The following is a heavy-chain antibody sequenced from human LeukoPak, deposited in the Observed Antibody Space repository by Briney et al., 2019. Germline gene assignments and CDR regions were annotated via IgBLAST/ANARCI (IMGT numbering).Heavy chain of an antibody. Sequence: ASVKVSCKASGYTFTGYYIHWVRQAPGQGLEWMGWINPHSGGTNYAQKFHGGVTMTRDTSITTAYMELSSLRSDDTAVYYCARDVGEYCSSTNCYASHYWGQGTLVTVSS. V-gene: IGHV1-2*02. CDR3: ARDVGEYCSSTNCYASHY. J-gene: IGHJ4*02. CDR1: GYTFTGYY. D-gene: IGHD2-2*01. CDR2: INPHSGGT.